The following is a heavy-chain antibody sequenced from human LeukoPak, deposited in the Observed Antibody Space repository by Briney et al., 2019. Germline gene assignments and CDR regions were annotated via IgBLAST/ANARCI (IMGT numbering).Heavy chain of an antibody. CDR2: IIPILGIA. CDR1: GGTFSSYA. CDR3: ARHPTGNSGY. V-gene: IGHV1-69*04. J-gene: IGHJ4*02. Sequence: ASVKASCKASGGTFSSYAISWVRQAPGQGLEWMGRIIPILGIANYAQKFQGRVTITADKSTSTAYMELSSLRSEDTAVYYCARHPTGNSGYWGQGTLVTVSS. D-gene: IGHD3-10*01.